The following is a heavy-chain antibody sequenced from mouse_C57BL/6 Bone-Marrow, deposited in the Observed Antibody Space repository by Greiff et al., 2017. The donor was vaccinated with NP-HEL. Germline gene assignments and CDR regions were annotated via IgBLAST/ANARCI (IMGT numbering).Heavy chain of an antibody. V-gene: IGHV1-42*01. D-gene: IGHD2-4*01. J-gene: IGHJ2*01. CDR1: GYSYTGYY. CDR2: INPSTGGT. CDR3: AIYYDYGGDY. Sequence: EVKLMESGPELVKPGASVKISCKASGYSYTGYYMNWVKQSPEKSLEWIGEINPSTGGTTYNQKFKAKATLTVDKSSSTAYMQLKSLTSEDSAVYYCAIYYDYGGDYWGQGTTLTVSS.